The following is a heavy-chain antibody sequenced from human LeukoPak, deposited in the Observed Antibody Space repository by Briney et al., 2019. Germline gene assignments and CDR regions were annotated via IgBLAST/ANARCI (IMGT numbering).Heavy chain of an antibody. V-gene: IGHV1-18*01. CDR1: GYTCTSYG. J-gene: IGHJ4*02. CDR2: ISAYNGNT. Sequence: GASVKVSCKASGYTCTSYGISWVRQAPGQGLEWMGWISAYNGNTNYAQKLQGRVTMTTDTSTSTAYVELRSLRSDDTAVYYCARFVDTAMGFDYWGQGTLVTVSS. D-gene: IGHD5-18*01. CDR3: ARFVDTAMGFDY.